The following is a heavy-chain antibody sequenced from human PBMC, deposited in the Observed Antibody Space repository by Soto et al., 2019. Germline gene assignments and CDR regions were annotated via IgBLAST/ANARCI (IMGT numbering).Heavy chain of an antibody. J-gene: IGHJ4*02. Sequence: EVQLVESGGDLVQPGGSLRLSCAASGFTFSSHWMHWVRQAPGKGLVWVSRINSEGTSTSYEDSVKGRFTISRDNAKNTLYLQMNSLRAEDTAVYYCARDRADPIGDYHPLFDSWGQGTLVTVSS. CDR1: GFTFSSHW. CDR3: ARDRADPIGDYHPLFDS. D-gene: IGHD2-21*01. V-gene: IGHV3-74*01. CDR2: INSEGTST.